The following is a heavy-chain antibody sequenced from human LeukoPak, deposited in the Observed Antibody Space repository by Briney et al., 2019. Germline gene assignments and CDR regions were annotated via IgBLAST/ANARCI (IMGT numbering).Heavy chain of an antibody. D-gene: IGHD5-12*01. CDR1: GYSISSSSYY. CDR2: IYYSGST. J-gene: IGHJ5*02. CDR3: ARGGLRLNWFDP. Sequence: SETLSLTCTVSGYSISSSSYYWGWIRQPPGKGLEWIGSIYYSGSTYYNPSLKSRVTISVDTSKNQFSLKLSSVTAADTAVYYCARGGLRLNWFDPWGQGTLVTVSS. V-gene: IGHV4-39*07.